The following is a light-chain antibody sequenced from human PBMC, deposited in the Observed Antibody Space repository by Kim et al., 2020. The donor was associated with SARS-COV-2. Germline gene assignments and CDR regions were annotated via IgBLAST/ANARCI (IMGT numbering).Light chain of an antibody. CDR1: SSDVGNYNY. V-gene: IGLV2-11*01. CDR2: GVT. Sequence: QSALTQPRSVSGSPGQSVTIPCTGTSSDVGNYNYVSWYQQHPGKAPKVMIYGVTKRPSGVPDRFSGSKSGNTATLTISGLQAEDEADYYCCSYAGSYTNVFGSGNKVTVL. J-gene: IGLJ1*01. CDR3: CSYAGSYTNV.